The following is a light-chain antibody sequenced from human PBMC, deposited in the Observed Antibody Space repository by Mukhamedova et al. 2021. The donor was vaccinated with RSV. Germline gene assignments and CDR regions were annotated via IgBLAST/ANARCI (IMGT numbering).Light chain of an antibody. J-gene: IGKJ4*01. CDR2: DAS. CDR3: QHFYAYPLT. Sequence: WYQRRVHGQAPELLDFDASSLHSGVPSRFSGSGSGTDFTLTINSLQPEDFATYYCQHFYAYPLTFGGGTKVEIK. V-gene: IGKV1-13*02.